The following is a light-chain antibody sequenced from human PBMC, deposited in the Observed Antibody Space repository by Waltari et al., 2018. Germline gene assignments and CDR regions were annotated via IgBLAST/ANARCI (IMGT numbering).Light chain of an antibody. CDR2: DTH. V-gene: IGLV1-51*01. CDR1: SSPIGDNY. Sequence: QSVLTQPPSVSASPGQKVTISCSGSSSPIGDNYVSWYQQLPGTAPKLLIYDTHKRPSGIPARFSGSKSGTSATLGITGLQTGDEADYYCGTWDSSLSAAVFGGGTKLTVL. J-gene: IGLJ2*01. CDR3: GTWDSSLSAAV.